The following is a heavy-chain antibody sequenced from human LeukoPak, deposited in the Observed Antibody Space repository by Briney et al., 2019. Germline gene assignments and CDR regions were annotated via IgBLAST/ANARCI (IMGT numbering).Heavy chain of an antibody. CDR1: GFTFSSYA. J-gene: IGHJ4*02. Sequence: GALRLSCAASGFTFSSYAMSWVRQAPGKGLEWVSAISGSGGSTYYADSVKGRFTISRDNSKNTLYLQMNSLKAEDTAVYYCAKAGRYCSSTSCYYFDYWGQGTLVTVSS. CDR3: AKAGRYCSSTSCYYFDY. V-gene: IGHV3-23*01. D-gene: IGHD2-2*01. CDR2: ISGSGGST.